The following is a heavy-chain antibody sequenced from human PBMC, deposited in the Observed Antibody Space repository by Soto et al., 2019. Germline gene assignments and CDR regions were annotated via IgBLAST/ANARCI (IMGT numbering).Heavy chain of an antibody. CDR2: ISSSASYM. Sequence: GGSLRLSCATSGFTFSRCDMNWVRQAPGKGLEWVSFISSSASYMYYADSVKGRFTISRDNSKNSVYLQMNSLRADDTALYYCGRDEVRNGVGVWGQGIKVTVSS. V-gene: IGHV3-21*06. CDR1: GFTFSRCD. CDR3: GRDEVRNGVGV. J-gene: IGHJ6*02.